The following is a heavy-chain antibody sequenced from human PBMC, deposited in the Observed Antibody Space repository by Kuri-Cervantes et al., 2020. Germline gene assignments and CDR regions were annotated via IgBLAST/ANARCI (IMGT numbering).Heavy chain of an antibody. V-gene: IGHV4-4*02. CDR3: ARSGHDYGDFLDAFDI. CDR1: GDSMSSSDW. CDR2: IHQSGTT. D-gene: IGHD4-17*01. J-gene: IGHJ3*02. Sequence: SETLSLTCTVSGDSMSSSDWWNWVRQPPGKGLEWIGEIHQSGTTNYNPSLKSRVTISEDKSKNQFSLNLSSVTAADTAVYYCARSGHDYGDFLDAFDIWGQGTMVTVSS.